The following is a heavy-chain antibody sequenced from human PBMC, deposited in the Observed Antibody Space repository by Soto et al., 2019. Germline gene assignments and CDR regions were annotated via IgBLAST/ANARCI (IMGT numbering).Heavy chain of an antibody. D-gene: IGHD2-8*01. CDR1: GYSFTDYH. V-gene: IGHV1-2*04. CDR3: ARGDSTDCSNGVCSFFYNHDMDV. J-gene: IGHJ6*02. CDR2: INPKSGGT. Sequence: RASVKVSCKASGYSFTDYHIHWVRLAPGQGLEWLGRINPKSGGTSTAQKFQGWVTMTTDTSISTASMELTRLTSDDTAIYYCARGDSTDCSNGVCSFFYNHDMDVWGQGTTVTVSS.